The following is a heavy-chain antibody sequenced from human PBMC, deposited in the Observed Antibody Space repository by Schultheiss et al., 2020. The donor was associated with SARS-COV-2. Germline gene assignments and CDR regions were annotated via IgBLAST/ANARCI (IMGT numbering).Heavy chain of an antibody. D-gene: IGHD1-26*01. CDR2: IYYSGST. J-gene: IGHJ4*02. CDR1: GGSISSGGYY. Sequence: SQTLSLTCTVSGGSISSGGYYWSWIRQHPGKGLEWIGYIYYSGSTYYNPSLKSRVTISVDTSKNQFSLNLTSVTAADTAVYYCAGGFWVGGGTNWGQGTLVTVSS. V-gene: IGHV4-31*03. CDR3: AGGFWVGGGTN.